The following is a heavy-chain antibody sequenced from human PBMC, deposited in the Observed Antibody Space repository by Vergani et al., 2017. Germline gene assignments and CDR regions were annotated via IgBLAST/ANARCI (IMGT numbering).Heavy chain of an antibody. CDR1: GYTFTDYY. V-gene: IGHV1-2*02. CDR2: INPNSGGA. J-gene: IGHJ5*02. CDR3: ARAAAAVPGRFDP. Sequence: QVQLVQSGAEVKKPGASVKVSCKASGYTFTDYYMHWVRQAPGQGLEWMGWINPNSGGANYAQKFQGRVTMTRDTSISTAYMGLSRLRSEETAVYYCARAAAAVPGRFDPWGKGTLVTVSS. D-gene: IGHD6-13*01.